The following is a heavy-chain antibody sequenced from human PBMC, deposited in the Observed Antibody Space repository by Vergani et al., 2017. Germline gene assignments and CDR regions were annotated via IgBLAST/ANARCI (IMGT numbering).Heavy chain of an antibody. V-gene: IGHV1-18*01. CDR1: GYTFTSYG. CDR2: ISAYNGNT. Sequence: QVQLVQSGAEVKKPGASVKVSCKASGYTFTSYGISWVRQAPGQGLEWMGWISAYNGNTNYAQKLQGRVTMTTDTSTSTAYMELRRLRSDDTAVYYCARDRIYCSGGSCYPTYYYYYGMDVWGQGTTVTVSS. J-gene: IGHJ6*02. CDR3: ARDRIYCSGGSCYPTYYYYYGMDV. D-gene: IGHD2-15*01.